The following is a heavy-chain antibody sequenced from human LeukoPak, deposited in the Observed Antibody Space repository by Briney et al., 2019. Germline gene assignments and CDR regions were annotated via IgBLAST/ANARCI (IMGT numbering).Heavy chain of an antibody. CDR3: AKMITGSSSSFDY. J-gene: IGHJ4*02. D-gene: IGHD6-6*01. V-gene: IGHV3-23*01. Sequence: PGGSLRLSCAASGFTFSSYAMSWVRQAPGKGLEWVSSVSGSGGSTYYADYVKGRFTISRDNSKNTLYLQMNSLRAEDTAVYYCAKMITGSSSSFDYWGQGTLVTVSS. CDR2: VSGSGGST. CDR1: GFTFSSYA.